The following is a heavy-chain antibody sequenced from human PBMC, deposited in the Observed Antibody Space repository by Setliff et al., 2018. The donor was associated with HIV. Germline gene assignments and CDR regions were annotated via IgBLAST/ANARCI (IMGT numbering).Heavy chain of an antibody. J-gene: IGHJ4*02. CDR1: GLTFSNYW. D-gene: IGHD6-13*01. CDR2: IDSDGSDT. V-gene: IGHV3-74*01. CDR3: AKGVEIPQHNGYSSSWYIDY. Sequence: GGSLRLSCVASGLTFSNYWMHWVRQAPGKGLVWVSRIDSDGSDTDYADSVRGRFTISRDNAKNTLYLQMTSLRAEDTAVYYCAKGVEIPQHNGYSSSWYIDYWGQGILVTVSS.